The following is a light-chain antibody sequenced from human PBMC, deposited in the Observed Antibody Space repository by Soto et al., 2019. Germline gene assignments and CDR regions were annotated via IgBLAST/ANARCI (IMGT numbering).Light chain of an antibody. Sequence: QSVLTKPPSVSGAPGQRVTISCTGSSSNIGAGYDVHWYQQLPGTAPKLLIYGNSNRPSGVPDRFSSSKSGTSASLAITGLHAEDEADYYCQSYDSSLSSSVFGRGTKLTGL. CDR1: SSNIGAGYD. V-gene: IGLV1-40*01. CDR2: GNS. CDR3: QSYDSSLSSSV. J-gene: IGLJ3*02.